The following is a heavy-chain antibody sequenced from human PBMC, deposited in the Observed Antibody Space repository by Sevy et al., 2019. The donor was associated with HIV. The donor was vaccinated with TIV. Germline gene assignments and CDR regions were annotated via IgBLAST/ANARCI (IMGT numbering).Heavy chain of an antibody. CDR3: ARQLHYYGGNSGVNAFDI. CDR2: IYPGDSDT. Sequence: GESLKISCKGSGYSFTSYWIGWVRQMPGKGLEWMGIIYPGDSDTRYSPSFQGQVTISADKSISTAYLQWSSLKASDTAMYYCARQLHYYGGNSGVNAFDIWGQGTMVTVSS. V-gene: IGHV5-51*01. D-gene: IGHD4-17*01. CDR1: GYSFTSYW. J-gene: IGHJ3*02.